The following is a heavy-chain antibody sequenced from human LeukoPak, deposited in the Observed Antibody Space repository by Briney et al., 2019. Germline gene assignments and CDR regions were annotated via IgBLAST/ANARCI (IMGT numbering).Heavy chain of an antibody. D-gene: IGHD3-16*02. Sequence: PGGSLRLSCAASGFTFDDYGMSWVRQAPGKGLEWVSGINWNGGSTGYADSVKGRFTISRDNAKNSLYLQMNSLRAEDTALYHCARDINVGDYVWGSYRNDAFDIWGQGTMVTVSS. V-gene: IGHV3-20*01. CDR2: INWNGGST. J-gene: IGHJ3*02. CDR1: GFTFDDYG. CDR3: ARDINVGDYVWGSYRNDAFDI.